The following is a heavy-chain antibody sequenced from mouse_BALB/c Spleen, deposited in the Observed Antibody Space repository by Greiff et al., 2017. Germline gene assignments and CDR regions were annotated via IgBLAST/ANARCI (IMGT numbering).Heavy chain of an antibody. CDR2: IRNKANGYTT. J-gene: IGHJ3*01. Sequence: EVQGVESGGGLVQPGGSLRLSCATSGFTFTDYYMSWVRQPPGKALEWLGFIRNKANGYTTEYSASVKGRFTISRDNSQSILYLQMNTLRAEDSATYYCARGAGSGFAYWGQGTLVTVSA. D-gene: IGHD1-1*01. CDR3: ARGAGSGFAY. V-gene: IGHV7-3*02. CDR1: GFTFTDYY.